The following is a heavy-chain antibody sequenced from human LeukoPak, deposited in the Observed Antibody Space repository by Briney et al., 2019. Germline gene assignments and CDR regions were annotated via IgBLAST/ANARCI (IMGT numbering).Heavy chain of an antibody. D-gene: IGHD3-10*01. CDR2: IDPSGGGT. CDR3: ASLGSGSSPIIDFDY. CDR1: GYTFTMYY. J-gene: IGHJ4*02. Sequence: ASVKVSFKASGYTFTMYYMHWVRQAPGQGLEWMGIIDPSGGGTSYAQKFQGRVTMTRDMSTSTVYMELSSLRSEDSAVYYCASLGSGSSPIIDFDYWGQGTLVTVSS. V-gene: IGHV1-46*01.